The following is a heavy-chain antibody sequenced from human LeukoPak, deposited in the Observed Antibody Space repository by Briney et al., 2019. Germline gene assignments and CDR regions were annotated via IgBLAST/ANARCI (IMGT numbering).Heavy chain of an antibody. CDR2: ISYDGSNK. J-gene: IGHJ4*02. V-gene: IGHV3-30-3*01. Sequence: GGSLRLSCAASGFTFSSYAMHWVRQAPGKGLEWVAVISYDGSNKYYADSVKGRFTISRDNAKNTLYLQMDSLRAEDTAVYYCATDRNSGKYYDYWGQGTLVTVSS. D-gene: IGHD1-26*01. CDR1: GFTFSSYA. CDR3: ATDRNSGKYYDY.